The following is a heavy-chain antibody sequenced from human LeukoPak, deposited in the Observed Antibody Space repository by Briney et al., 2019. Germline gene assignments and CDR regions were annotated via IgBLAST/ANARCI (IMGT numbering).Heavy chain of an antibody. CDR3: ARGNGYCSSTSCPLWFDP. Sequence: SETLSLTCAVSCGSFSGYYWSWIRQPPGKGLEWIGDINHSEYINYNPSLKSRVTISIDTSKNQFYLKLSSVTVADTAVYDCARGNGYCSSTSCPLWFDPWGQGTLVTVSS. CDR2: INHSEYI. D-gene: IGHD2-2*01. CDR1: CGSFSGYY. J-gene: IGHJ5*02. V-gene: IGHV4-34*01.